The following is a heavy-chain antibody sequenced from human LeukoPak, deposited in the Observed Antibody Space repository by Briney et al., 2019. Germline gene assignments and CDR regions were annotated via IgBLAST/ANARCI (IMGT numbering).Heavy chain of an antibody. CDR2: IGTAGDT. V-gene: IGHV3-13*01. CDR1: GFTFSSYD. J-gene: IGHJ3*02. CDR3: ARGGMVGAFDI. D-gene: IGHD1-26*01. Sequence: PGGSLRLSCAASGFTFSSYDIHWVRQATGKGLEWVSAIGTAGDTYYPGSVKGRFTISRENAKNSLYLQMNSLRAGDTAVYYCARGGMVGAFDIWGQGKMVTVSS.